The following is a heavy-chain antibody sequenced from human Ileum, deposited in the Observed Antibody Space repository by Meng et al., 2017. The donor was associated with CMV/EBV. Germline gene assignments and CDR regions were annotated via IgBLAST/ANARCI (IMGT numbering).Heavy chain of an antibody. CDR3: ARDQMQFYSSFSKGYFDY. CDR1: GDSISSSSYY. Sequence: QPQLQTSGPGLVNPSVPLSLTSTVSGDSISSSSYYWGWIRQSPGKGLEWIGTIYYTESTYYNPSLSSRVTMSLDTSTNQFSLQLTSVTAADTAIYYCARDQMQFYSSFSKGYFDYWGRGTLVTVSS. CDR2: IYYTEST. D-gene: IGHD6-19*01. V-gene: IGHV4-39*07. J-gene: IGHJ4*02.